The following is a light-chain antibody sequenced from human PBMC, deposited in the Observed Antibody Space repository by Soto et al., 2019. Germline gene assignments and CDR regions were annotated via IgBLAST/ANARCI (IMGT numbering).Light chain of an antibody. J-gene: IGKJ1*01. CDR2: GAS. CDR3: QQYDSSPRT. Sequence: EIVLTQSPVTLSLSPGERATLSCRASQSVSGSYLAWYQQKPGQAPRLLIYGASSRATGIPDRFSGSGSGTDFTLSISRLEPEDFAVYYCQQYDSSPRTFGQGTKVESK. CDR1: QSVSGSY. V-gene: IGKV3-20*01.